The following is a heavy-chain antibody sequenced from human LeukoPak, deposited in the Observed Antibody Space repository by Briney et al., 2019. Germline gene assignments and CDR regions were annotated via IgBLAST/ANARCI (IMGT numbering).Heavy chain of an antibody. CDR3: ASTRVQDGYSSGCDY. CDR1: GGSISSNSYY. J-gene: IGHJ4*02. Sequence: SETLSLTCTVSGGSISSNSYYWGWIRQPPGKGLEWIGSIYYSWSSYYNPPIKSRVTISVDTSKNHFSLNLSSVTAADTAVYYCASTRVQDGYSSGCDYWRQGTLVTVSS. CDR2: IYYSWSS. V-gene: IGHV4-39*02. D-gene: IGHD6-19*01.